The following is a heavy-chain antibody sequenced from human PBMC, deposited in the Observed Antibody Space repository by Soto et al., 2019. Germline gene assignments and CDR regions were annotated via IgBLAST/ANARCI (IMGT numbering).Heavy chain of an antibody. D-gene: IGHD5-12*01. V-gene: IGHV3-30-3*01. CDR1: GFTFSSYA. J-gene: IGHJ4*02. CDR3: AREGGYSGYDFAY. CDR2: ISYDGSNK. Sequence: SVGSLRLSCAASGFTFSSYAMHWVRQAPGKGLEWVAVISYDGSNKYYADSVKGRFTISRDNSKNTLYLQMNSLRAEDTAVYYCAREGGYSGYDFAYWGQGTLVTVSS.